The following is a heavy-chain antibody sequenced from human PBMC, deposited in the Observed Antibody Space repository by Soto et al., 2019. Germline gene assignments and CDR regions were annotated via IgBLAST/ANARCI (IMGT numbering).Heavy chain of an antibody. CDR1: GFTFSRFG. Sequence: VGSLRLSCAASGFTFSRFGMSWVRQAPGKGLEWVSGISGGGNPTYYSDSVKGRFTISRDSAKNTLYLQMNSLRTEDTAVYYCAKDITYDSSAYDSWGQGTLVTVSS. CDR2: ISGGGNPT. V-gene: IGHV3-23*01. D-gene: IGHD3-22*01. J-gene: IGHJ4*02. CDR3: AKDITYDSSAYDS.